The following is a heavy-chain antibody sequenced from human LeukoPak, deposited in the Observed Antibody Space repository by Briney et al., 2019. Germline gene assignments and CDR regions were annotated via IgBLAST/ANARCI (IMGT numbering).Heavy chain of an antibody. CDR2: IYTRGST. J-gene: IGHJ6*04. CDR1: GASISDYY. V-gene: IGHV4-59*01. D-gene: IGHD4-23*01. CDR3: ARDGKAWVV. Sequence: SETPSLTCSVSGASISDYYWSWIRQAPGKGLEWIGYIYTRGSTNYNPSLKSRVTISADTSQNQFSLKLTSVTAADTAVYYCARDGKAWVVWGKGTTVTVSS.